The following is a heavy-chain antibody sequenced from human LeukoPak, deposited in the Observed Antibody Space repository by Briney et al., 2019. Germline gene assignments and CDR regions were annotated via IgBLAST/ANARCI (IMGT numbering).Heavy chain of an antibody. CDR2: IKQDGSDK. Sequence: GGSLRLSCAASGFTFSNAWMSWVRQAPGKGLEWVANIKQDGSDKHYVDSVKGRFTISRDNGKNSLYPQMNSLRAEDTAVYYCARYNWLELWGQGTRVTVSS. CDR3: ARYNWLEL. J-gene: IGHJ4*02. V-gene: IGHV3-7*01. D-gene: IGHD1-20*01. CDR1: GFTFSNAW.